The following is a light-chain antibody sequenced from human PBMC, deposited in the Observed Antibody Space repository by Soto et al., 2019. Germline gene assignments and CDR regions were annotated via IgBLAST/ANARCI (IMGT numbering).Light chain of an antibody. J-gene: IGKJ5*01. CDR1: QSVSSSY. Sequence: IVLTQSPGTLSLSPGERAPLSGRASQSVSSSYLAWYQQKPGQAPRLLIYGASSRATGIPDRFSGSGSGTDFTLTISRLEPEDFAVYYCQQYGSSITFGQGTRLEIK. V-gene: IGKV3-20*01. CDR2: GAS. CDR3: QQYGSSIT.